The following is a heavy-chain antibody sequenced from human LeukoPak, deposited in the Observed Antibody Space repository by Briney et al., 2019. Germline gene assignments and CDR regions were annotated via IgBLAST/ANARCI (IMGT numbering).Heavy chain of an antibody. CDR3: ARSGSGYLRYYFDY. J-gene: IGHJ4*02. V-gene: IGHV4-38-2*02. D-gene: IGHD5-12*01. CDR1: GYSISSGYY. CDR2: ISHSGST. Sequence: SETLSLTCTVSGYSISSGYYWGWIRQPPGKGLEWIGSISHSGSTYYKPSLKSRVTISVDTSKNQFSLKLRSVTAADTAVYYCARSGSGYLRYYFDYWGQGTLVTVSS.